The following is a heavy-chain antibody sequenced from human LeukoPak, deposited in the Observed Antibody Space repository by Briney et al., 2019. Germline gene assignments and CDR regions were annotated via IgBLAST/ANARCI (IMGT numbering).Heavy chain of an antibody. J-gene: IGHJ4*02. CDR3: ARVHYGDYTTDY. V-gene: IGHV4-39*07. CDR2: IYYSGST. D-gene: IGHD4-17*01. CDR1: GGSISSSSYY. Sequence: SGTLSLTCTVSGGSISSSSYYWGWIRQPPGKGLEWIGSIYYSGSTYYNPSLKSRVTISVDTSKNQFSLKLSSVTAADTAVYYCARVHYGDYTTDYWGQGTLVTVSS.